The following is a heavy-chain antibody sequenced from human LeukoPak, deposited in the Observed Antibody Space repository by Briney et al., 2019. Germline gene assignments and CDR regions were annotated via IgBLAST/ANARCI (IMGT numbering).Heavy chain of an antibody. V-gene: IGHV4-61*02. Sequence: PSQTLSLTCTVSGGSISSGNYYWSWIRQPAGKGLEWIGRIYTSGNTMYNPSLKSRVTISIDTSKSQLSLKLTSVTAADTALYYCARGVGSSESNWFDPWGQGTLATVSS. CDR2: IYTSGNT. J-gene: IGHJ5*02. D-gene: IGHD1-26*01. CDR3: ARGVGSSESNWFDP. CDR1: GGSISSGNYY.